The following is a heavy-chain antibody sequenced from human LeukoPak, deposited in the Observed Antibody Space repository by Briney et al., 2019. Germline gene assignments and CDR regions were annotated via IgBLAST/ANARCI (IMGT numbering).Heavy chain of an antibody. CDR2: IYWDDDN. D-gene: IGHD1-1*01. Sequence: SGPTLVNPTQTLTLTCTFSGFSLSTGGVGVGWIRQPPGRALESLALIYWDDDNRYNPSLKSRLAVTKDSSKNLVVLIMTNMDPADTATYYCAHRRGGYNWNDGDFDYWGQGTLVTVSS. CDR3: AHRRGGYNWNDGDFDY. CDR1: GFSLSTGGVG. V-gene: IGHV2-5*02. J-gene: IGHJ4*02.